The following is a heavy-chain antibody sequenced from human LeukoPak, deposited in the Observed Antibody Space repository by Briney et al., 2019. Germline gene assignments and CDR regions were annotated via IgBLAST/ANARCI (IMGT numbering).Heavy chain of an antibody. CDR1: GFTFDDYA. V-gene: IGHV3-9*01. D-gene: IGHD4-23*01. Sequence: GGSLRLSCAASGFTFDDYAMHWVRQAPGKGLEWVSGISWNSGGIGYADSVKGRFTISRDNSKNTLYLQMNSLRAEDTAVYYCARDLYYGGKSPLSSWGQGTLVTVSS. CDR3: ARDLYYGGKSPLSS. CDR2: ISWNSGGI. J-gene: IGHJ4*02.